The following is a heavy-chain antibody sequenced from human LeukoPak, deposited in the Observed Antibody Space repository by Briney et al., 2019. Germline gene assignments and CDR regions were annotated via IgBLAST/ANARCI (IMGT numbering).Heavy chain of an antibody. CDR2: IYYSGST. Sequence: PSETLSLTCTVSGGSISSSSYYWGWIRQPPGKGLERIGSIYYSGSTYYNPSLKSRVTISVDTSKNQFSLKLSSVTAADTAVYYCARRLEATMIHDYWGQGTLVTVSS. D-gene: IGHD3-22*01. CDR1: GGSISSSSYY. V-gene: IGHV4-39*01. J-gene: IGHJ4*02. CDR3: ARRLEATMIHDY.